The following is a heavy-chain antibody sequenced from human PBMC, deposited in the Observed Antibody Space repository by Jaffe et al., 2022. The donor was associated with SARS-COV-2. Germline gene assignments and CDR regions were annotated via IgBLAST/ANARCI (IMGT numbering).Heavy chain of an antibody. D-gene: IGHD3-9*01. CDR2: IIPIFRTA. CDR3: ARVQPYYDILTGYDIFFYMDV. V-gene: IGHV1-69*01. J-gene: IGHJ6*03. Sequence: QVQLVQSGAEVKKPGSSVKISCKASGDTFSSYGVSWVRQAPGQGLEWLGGIIPIFRTANYAHNFQGRLTITADDSTSTANMELSSLRSEDTAVYYCARVQPYYDILTGYDIFFYMDVWGEGTTVTISS. CDR1: GDTFSSYG.